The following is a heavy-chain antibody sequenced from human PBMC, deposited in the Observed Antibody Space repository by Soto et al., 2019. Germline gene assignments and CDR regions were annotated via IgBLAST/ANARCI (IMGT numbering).Heavy chain of an antibody. J-gene: IGHJ5*02. D-gene: IGHD2-15*01. CDR1: GYRFTSYG. Sequence: ASVTVYCQASGYRFTSYGFSWVRQAPGQGLEWMGWISPYTGNTNYAQKLQGRVTMTTDTSTSTVYMELRSLRYDDTAVYYCAREEGYCSGGSCHNWFDTWGQGTLVTV. V-gene: IGHV1-18*01. CDR2: ISPYTGNT. CDR3: AREEGYCSGGSCHNWFDT.